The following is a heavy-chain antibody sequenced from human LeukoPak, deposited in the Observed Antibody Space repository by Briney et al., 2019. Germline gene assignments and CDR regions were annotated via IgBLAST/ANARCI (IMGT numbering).Heavy chain of an antibody. Sequence: ASVKVSCKASGYTFTGYYMHWVRQAPGQGLEWMGQISPNSGGTNYAQKFQGRVTMTRDTSISTAYMELSRLRSDDTAIYYCARVTGAAAAYEDYWGQGTLVTVSS. V-gene: IGHV1-2*06. D-gene: IGHD6-25*01. CDR3: ARVTGAAAAYEDY. J-gene: IGHJ4*02. CDR1: GYTFTGYY. CDR2: ISPNSGGT.